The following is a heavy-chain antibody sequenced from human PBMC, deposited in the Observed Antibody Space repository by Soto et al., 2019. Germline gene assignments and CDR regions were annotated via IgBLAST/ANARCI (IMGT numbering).Heavy chain of an antibody. Sequence: VSLRLSCAAAELTFEDYTMHWVRQAPGKGLEWVSLISWDGGSTYYADSVKGRFTISRDNSKNSLYLQMNSLRTEDTALYYCAKDRGYYYYGMDVWGQGTTVTVSS. CDR1: ELTFEDYT. CDR2: ISWDGGST. CDR3: AKDRGYYYYGMDV. V-gene: IGHV3-43*01. J-gene: IGHJ6*02.